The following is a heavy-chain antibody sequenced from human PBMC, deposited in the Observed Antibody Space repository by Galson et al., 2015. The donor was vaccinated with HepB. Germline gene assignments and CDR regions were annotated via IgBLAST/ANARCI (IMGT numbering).Heavy chain of an antibody. D-gene: IGHD1-26*01. CDR3: AREGSGSYRYGMDV. V-gene: IGHV7-4-1*02. J-gene: IGHJ6*02. CDR2: INTNTGNP. Sequence: SVKVSCKASGYTFTTYAMNWVRQAPGQGLELKGWINTNTGNPTYAQGFTGRFVISLDTSVSTAYLQISSLKDEDTAVYYCAREGSGSYRYGMDVWGQGTTVTVSS. CDR1: GYTFTTYA.